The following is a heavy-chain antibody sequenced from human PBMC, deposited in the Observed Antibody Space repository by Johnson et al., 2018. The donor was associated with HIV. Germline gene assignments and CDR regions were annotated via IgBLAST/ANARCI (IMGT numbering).Heavy chain of an antibody. CDR2: IKSKTDGGTT. D-gene: IGHD3-22*01. CDR1: GFTFSNAW. Sequence: EVQLVESGGGLVKPGGSLRLSCAASGFTFSNAWMSWVRQAPGKGLEWVGRIKSKTDGGTTDYAAPVKGRFTISRDASKNTLYLQMNSLKTEDTAVYYCTTEFVRDSSGYSIWGQGTMVTVSS. CDR3: TTEFVRDSSGYSI. V-gene: IGHV3-15*01. J-gene: IGHJ3*02.